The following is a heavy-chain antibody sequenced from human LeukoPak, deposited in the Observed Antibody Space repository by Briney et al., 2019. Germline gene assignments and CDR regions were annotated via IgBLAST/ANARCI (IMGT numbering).Heavy chain of an antibody. D-gene: IGHD2-2*01. J-gene: IGHJ4*02. Sequence: PGGSLRLSCAASGFTFSSYSMNWVRQAPGKGLEWVSSISSSSSYIYYADSVKGRFTISRDNAMNSLYLQMNSLRAEDTAVYYCARVSTSLYYFDYWGQGTLVTVSS. CDR1: GFTFSSYS. CDR3: ARVSTSLYYFDY. CDR2: ISSSSSYI. V-gene: IGHV3-21*01.